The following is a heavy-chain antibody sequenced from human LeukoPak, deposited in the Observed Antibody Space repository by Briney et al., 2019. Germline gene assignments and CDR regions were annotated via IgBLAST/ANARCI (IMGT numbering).Heavy chain of an antibody. CDR1: EFTFSSIG. CDR2: ISDSGVNT. D-gene: IGHD1-26*01. CDR3: AKGSRGSYDY. V-gene: IGHV3-23*01. J-gene: IGHJ4*02. Sequence: PGGSLGDSLTASEFTFSSIGMSWVRQAPGKGLEWVSAISDSGVNTYYADAVKGRFTISRDNSKNTLYLQMSSLRAEDTAVYYCAKGSRGSYDYWGQGTLVTVSS.